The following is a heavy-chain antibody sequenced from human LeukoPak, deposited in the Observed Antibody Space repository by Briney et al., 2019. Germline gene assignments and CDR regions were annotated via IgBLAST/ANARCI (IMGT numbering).Heavy chain of an antibody. CDR2: IKQDGSEK. CDR3: ARRPRGATAMVL. D-gene: IGHD5-18*01. V-gene: IGHV3-7*01. J-gene: IGHJ4*02. Sequence: PGGSLRLSCAASGFAFSSYAMSWVRQAPGKGLEWVANIKQDGSEKYYVDSVKGRFTISRDNAKNSLYLQMNSLRAEDTAVYYCARRPRGATAMVLWGQGTLVTVSS. CDR1: GFAFSSYA.